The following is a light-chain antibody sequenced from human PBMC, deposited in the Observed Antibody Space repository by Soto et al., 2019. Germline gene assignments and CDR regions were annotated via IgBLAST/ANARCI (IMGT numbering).Light chain of an antibody. CDR3: QRRSNWPQT. J-gene: IGKJ1*01. CDR1: QSVSSY. V-gene: IGKV3-11*01. CDR2: DSS. Sequence: EIVLTQSPATLSLSPGERATLSCSASQSVSSYLAWYQQKPGQAPRLLIYDSSNRATGIPARFTSSGSGTDFTLTISSLEPEDCPVYYCQRRSNWPQTFGQGTKVEIK.